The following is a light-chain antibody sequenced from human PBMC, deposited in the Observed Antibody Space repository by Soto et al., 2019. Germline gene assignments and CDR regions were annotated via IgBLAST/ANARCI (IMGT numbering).Light chain of an antibody. CDR1: ETINIW. V-gene: IGKV1-5*03. CDR3: QQYRSPPWT. CDR2: EAS. J-gene: IGKJ1*01. Sequence: QMTQSRSTLSASVGDRFTITCLAIETINIWLAWYEQKPGKAPKLLISEASSLESGVPPRFRGSGSGTEFTLTISSLQSDDFATYYCQQYRSPPWTFGQGTKVDIK.